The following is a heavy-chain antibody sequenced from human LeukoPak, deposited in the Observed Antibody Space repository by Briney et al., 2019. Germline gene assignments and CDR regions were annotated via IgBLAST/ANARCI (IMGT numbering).Heavy chain of an antibody. CDR2: IRWNSGSI. V-gene: IGHV3-9*01. D-gene: IGHD2-2*01. CDR1: GFTFDDYA. Sequence: GGSLRLAWAADGFTFDDYAMHWVRHAPGKGLEWVSGIRWNSGSIGYADSVKGRFTISRYNAKNSLYPQMNSLRDEDTALYYCANLGSAGCRRITSCSAYVDVWGKGTTDTVSS. CDR3: ANLGSAGCRRITSCSAYVDV. J-gene: IGHJ6*03.